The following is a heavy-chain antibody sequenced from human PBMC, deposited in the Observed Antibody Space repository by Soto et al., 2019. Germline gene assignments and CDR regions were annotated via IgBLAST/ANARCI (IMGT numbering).Heavy chain of an antibody. V-gene: IGHV4-30-4*08. CDR1: GGSISSGGYY. D-gene: IGHD3-22*01. Sequence: SETLSLTCTVSGGSISSGGYYWSWIRQHPGKGLEWIGYIYYSGSTYYNPSLKSRVTISVDTSKNQFSLKLSSVTAADTAVYYCARELPTYYYDSTPPWGQGTLVTVSS. CDR2: IYYSGST. CDR3: ARELPTYYYDSTPP. J-gene: IGHJ5*02.